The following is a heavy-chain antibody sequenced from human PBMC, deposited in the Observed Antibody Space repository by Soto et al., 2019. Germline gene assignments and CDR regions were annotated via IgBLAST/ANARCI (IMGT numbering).Heavy chain of an antibody. CDR1: GYTFTGYG. V-gene: IGHV1-18*04. D-gene: IGHD2-15*01. CDR2: ISAYNGNT. Sequence: ASVNVSCKASGYTFTGYGISWVRQAPGQGLEWMGWISAYNGNTNYAQKLQGRVTMTTDTSTSTAYMELRSLRSDDTAVYYCARDGLYCSGGSCYSDYWGQGTLVTVYS. CDR3: ARDGLYCSGGSCYSDY. J-gene: IGHJ4*02.